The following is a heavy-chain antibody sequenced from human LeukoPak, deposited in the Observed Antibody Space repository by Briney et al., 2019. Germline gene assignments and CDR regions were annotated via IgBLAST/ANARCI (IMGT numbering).Heavy chain of an antibody. J-gene: IGHJ5*02. CDR1: GGSISSYY. CDR3: ARFLYSSSWYWFDP. D-gene: IGHD6-13*01. Sequence: AETLSLTCSASGGSISSYYRSWIRQHAGKGLEWIGRINTSGSTNYNPSLKMRGTMSVDTSKNQFSLQLSSVTAADTAVYYCARFLYSSSWYWFDPWGQGTLVTVSS. V-gene: IGHV4-59*10. CDR2: INTSGST.